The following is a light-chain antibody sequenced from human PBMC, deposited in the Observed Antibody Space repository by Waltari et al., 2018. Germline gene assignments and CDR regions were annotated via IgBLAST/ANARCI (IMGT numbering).Light chain of an antibody. CDR3: QQSNNLPGT. V-gene: IGKV1-33*01. CDR1: QDISNN. Sequence: DIQMTQSPSPLSASVGERVTITCQANQDISNNLNWYQQKPGKAPNLLIFEASTLETGVPSRFSGSGFGRDFSFTISSLQSEDIATYFCQQSNNLPGTFGPGTKVHIK. CDR2: EAS. J-gene: IGKJ3*01.